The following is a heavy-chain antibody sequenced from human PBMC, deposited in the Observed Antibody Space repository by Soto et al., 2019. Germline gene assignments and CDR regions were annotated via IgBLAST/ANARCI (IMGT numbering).Heavy chain of an antibody. CDR3: ARVPPSPVGANSFDY. D-gene: IGHD1-26*01. CDR1: GFTFSNYW. J-gene: IGHJ4*02. CDR2: ITHDGGER. V-gene: IGHV3-7*05. Sequence: EVELVESGGGLVQPGGSLRLSCVASGFTFSNYWMSWVRLAPGKAPEWVANITHDGGERYYVDSVKGRFTISRDNAKNSLYLQMNSLRGEDTAVYYGARVPPSPVGANSFDYWGQGTLITVSS.